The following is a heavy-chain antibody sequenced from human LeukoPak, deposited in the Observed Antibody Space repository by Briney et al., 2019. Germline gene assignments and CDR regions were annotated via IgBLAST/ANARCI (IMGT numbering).Heavy chain of an antibody. CDR1: GGSISSSSYY. V-gene: IGHV4-39*01. Sequence: PSETLSLTCTVSGGSISSSSYYWGWIRQPPGKGLEWIGSIYYSGSTYYNPSLKSRVTISVDTSKNQFSLKLSSVTAADTAVYYCASLVAGIKWYFDYWGQGTLVTVSS. CDR2: IYYSGST. J-gene: IGHJ4*02. D-gene: IGHD6-19*01. CDR3: ASLVAGIKWYFDY.